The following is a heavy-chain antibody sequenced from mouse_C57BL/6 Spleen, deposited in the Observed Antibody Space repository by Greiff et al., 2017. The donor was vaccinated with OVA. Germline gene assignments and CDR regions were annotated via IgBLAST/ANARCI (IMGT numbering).Heavy chain of an antibody. CDR3: ARGGYYDYEGYFDY. D-gene: IGHD2-4*01. CDR1: GFTIKNTY. J-gene: IGHJ2*01. V-gene: IGHV14-3*01. Sequence: VQLQQSVAELVRPGASVKLSCTASGFTIKNTYMHWVKQRPEQGLEWIGRIDPANGNTKYAPKFQGKATITADTSSNTAYLQLSSLTSEDTAVYYCARGGYYDYEGYFDYWGQGTTLTVSS. CDR2: IDPANGNT.